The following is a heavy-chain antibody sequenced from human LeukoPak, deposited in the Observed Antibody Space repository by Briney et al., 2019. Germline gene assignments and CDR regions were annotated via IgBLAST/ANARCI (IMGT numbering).Heavy chain of an antibody. V-gene: IGHV1-8*01. CDR2: MSPKSGNT. J-gene: IGHJ4*02. CDR3: VRTPPNWGADY. CDR1: GYTFTSYD. Sequence: ASVNVSCTASGYTFTSYDINWVRQATGQGLEWMGWMSPKSGNTGYAQKFQGRVTMTSNTAISTAYMELSSLRSEDTAVYYCVRTPPNWGADYWGQGTLVTVSS. D-gene: IGHD7-27*01.